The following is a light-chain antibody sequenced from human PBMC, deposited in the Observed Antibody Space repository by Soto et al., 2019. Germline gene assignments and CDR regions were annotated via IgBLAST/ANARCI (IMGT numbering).Light chain of an antibody. CDR3: HQYNNYMYT. V-gene: IGKV3-15*01. Sequence: ELVRTPSPSTLSVSPGESVPLSCRASQNIRKNLAWYQQKPGQAPSLLIYEASTRASGVPVRFSGSGAGTEFTLTISSLQSEDFGVYYCHQYNNYMYTFGQGTRLEIK. CDR2: EAS. CDR1: QNIRKN. J-gene: IGKJ5*01.